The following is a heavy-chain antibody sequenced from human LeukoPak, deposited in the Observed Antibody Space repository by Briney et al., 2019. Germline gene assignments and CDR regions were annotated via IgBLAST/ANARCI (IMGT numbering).Heavy chain of an antibody. J-gene: IGHJ5*02. CDR3: AKIAAAGTRQYWFDP. CDR1: GYTFTSYG. Sequence: ASVKVSCKASGYTFTSYGISWVRQAPGQGLEWMGWISAYNGNTNYAQKLQGRVTMTTDTSTSTAYMELRSLRSDDTAVYYCAKIAAAGTRQYWFDPWGQGTLVTVSS. CDR2: ISAYNGNT. V-gene: IGHV1-18*01. D-gene: IGHD6-13*01.